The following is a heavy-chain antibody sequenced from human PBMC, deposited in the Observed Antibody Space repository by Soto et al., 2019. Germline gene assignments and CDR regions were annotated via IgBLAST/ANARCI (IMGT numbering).Heavy chain of an antibody. CDR3: ARESEDLTSNFDY. CDR2: ISSTTNYV. Sequence: PGGSLRLSCAASGFTFTRYSMDWVRQAPGKGLEWVSSISSTTNYVYYGDSMKGRFAISRDNAKNSLYLEMNSLRAEDTAVYYCARESEDLTSNFDYWGQGTLVTVSS. CDR1: GFTFTRYS. J-gene: IGHJ4*02. V-gene: IGHV3-21*06.